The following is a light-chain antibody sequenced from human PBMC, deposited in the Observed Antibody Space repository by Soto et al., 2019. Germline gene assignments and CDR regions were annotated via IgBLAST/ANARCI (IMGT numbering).Light chain of an antibody. Sequence: EIVLTQSPGTLSLSPGDRATLSCRASQNLGSGYLAWYQQKPGQAPRILIYAASTRATGIPDRFSGSGSETDYSLTISRLEPEDFAVYYCQQYDTSPRTFGQGTKVDIK. J-gene: IGKJ1*01. CDR1: QNLGSGY. V-gene: IGKV3-20*01. CDR3: QQYDTSPRT. CDR2: AAS.